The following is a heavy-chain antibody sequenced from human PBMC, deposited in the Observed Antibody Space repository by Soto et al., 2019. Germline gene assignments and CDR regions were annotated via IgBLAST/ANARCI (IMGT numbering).Heavy chain of an antibody. J-gene: IGHJ4*01. CDR2: IYPGDSDT. CDR1: C. CDR3: ATGGYCTTTSCYTFFDY. Sequence: CVGRVLKKPGKGLEWMGIIYPGDSDTRYSPSFQGQVTISADKPINTAYLQWSSLKASDTAMYYCATGGYCTTTSCYTFFDYWGQDPWSPSPQ. V-gene: IGHV5-51*04. D-gene: IGHD2-2*02.